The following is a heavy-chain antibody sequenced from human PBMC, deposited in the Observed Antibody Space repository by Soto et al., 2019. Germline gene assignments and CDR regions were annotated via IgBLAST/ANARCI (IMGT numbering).Heavy chain of an antibody. CDR3: ARAIGRCYYIEDY. J-gene: IGHJ4*02. D-gene: IGHD3-10*01. CDR1: GYTFTSYG. Sequence: ASVKVSCKASGYTFTSYGISWVRQAPGQGLEWMGWISAYNVNTNYAQKLQGRVTMATATCTSTAYRELRSMRTDGTAIYYCARAIGRCYYIEDYWGQGTLVTVSS. CDR2: ISAYNVNT. V-gene: IGHV1-18*01.